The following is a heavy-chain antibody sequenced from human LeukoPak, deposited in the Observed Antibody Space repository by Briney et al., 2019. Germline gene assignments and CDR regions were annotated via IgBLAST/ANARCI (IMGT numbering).Heavy chain of an antibody. V-gene: IGHV3-23*01. J-gene: IGHJ3*02. CDR1: GFTFSSYG. CDR2: ISGSGGST. CDR3: AKGSGLLLWFGEVAFDI. D-gene: IGHD3-10*01. Sequence: GGSLRLSCAASGFTFSSYGMSWVRQAPGKGLEWVSAISGSGGSTYYADSVKGRFTISRDNSKNTLYLQTNSLRAEDTAVYYCAKGSGLLLWFGEVAFDIWGQGTMVTVSS.